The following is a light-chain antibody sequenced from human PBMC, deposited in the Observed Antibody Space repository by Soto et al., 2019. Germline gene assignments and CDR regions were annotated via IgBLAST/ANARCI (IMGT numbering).Light chain of an antibody. V-gene: IGKV1-39*01. CDR1: QSISNH. Sequence: DIQMTQSPSSLSASVGDGVTITCRASQSISNHVNWYQQKPGKAPKLLISGASSLQGGVPSRFSGSGSGTDFPLTISGLQPEDFATYSCQQSYTIPSFGPGTTVDVK. CDR2: GAS. J-gene: IGKJ3*01. CDR3: QQSYTIPS.